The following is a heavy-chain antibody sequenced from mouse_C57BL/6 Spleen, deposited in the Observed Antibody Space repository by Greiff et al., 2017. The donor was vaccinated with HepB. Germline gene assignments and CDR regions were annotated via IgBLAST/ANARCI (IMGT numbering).Heavy chain of an antibody. J-gene: IGHJ4*01. CDR1: GYAFSSSW. CDR3: ARAYGSSYSAMDY. D-gene: IGHD1-1*01. Sequence: QVQLQQSGPELVKPGASVKISCKASGYAFSSSWMNWVKQRPGKGLEWIGRIYPGDGDTNYNGKFKGKATLTADKSSSTAYMQLSSLTSEDSAVYFCARAYGSSYSAMDYWVKEPQSPSPQ. CDR2: IYPGDGDT. V-gene: IGHV1-82*01.